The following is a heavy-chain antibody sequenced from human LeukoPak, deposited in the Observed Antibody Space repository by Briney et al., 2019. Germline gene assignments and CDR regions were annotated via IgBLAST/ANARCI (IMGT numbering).Heavy chain of an antibody. D-gene: IGHD6-25*01. Sequence: ASVKVSCKASGYTFTNYYIHWVRQAPGQGLEWVGIINPIGGRATYAQKFQDRITMTRDGSTSTVYVELISLRSEDTAVYYCAKVRQRIATYSDAFDMWGEETMVAVSS. CDR2: INPIGGRA. V-gene: IGHV1-46*01. CDR1: GYTFTNYY. CDR3: AKVRQRIATYSDAFDM. J-gene: IGHJ3*02.